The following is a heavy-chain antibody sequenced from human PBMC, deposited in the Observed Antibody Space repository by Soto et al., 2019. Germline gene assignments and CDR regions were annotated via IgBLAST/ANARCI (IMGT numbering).Heavy chain of an antibody. CDR1: GFSFSNYN. Sequence: GGSLRLSCVASGFSFSNYNMNWVRQAPGKGLEWVSYITDSSDTVHYADSVRGRFTISRDNAESSLYLQKNSLRDEDTAVYFCARDFGHGYYLDYWGRGTLVTVS. CDR2: ITDSSDTV. CDR3: ARDFGHGYYLDY. V-gene: IGHV3-48*02. D-gene: IGHD3-3*01. J-gene: IGHJ4*02.